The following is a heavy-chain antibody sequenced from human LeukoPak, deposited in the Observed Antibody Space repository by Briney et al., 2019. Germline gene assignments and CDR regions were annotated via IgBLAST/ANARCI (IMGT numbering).Heavy chain of an antibody. J-gene: IGHJ4*02. CDR2: IDNSGRT. Sequence: PSETLTLTCTVSGGSFSSHYWSWIRQPPGKGLEWIGYIDNSGRTNYNPSLVSRVTISVDTSKNQFSLQLTSVTAADTAVYYCARDDGISGGEIDYWGQGTLVTVSS. CDR3: ARDDGISGGEIDY. D-gene: IGHD3-10*01. CDR1: GGSFSSHY. V-gene: IGHV4-59*11.